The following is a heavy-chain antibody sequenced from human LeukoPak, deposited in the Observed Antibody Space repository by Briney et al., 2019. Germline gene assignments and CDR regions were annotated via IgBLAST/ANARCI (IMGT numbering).Heavy chain of an antibody. D-gene: IGHD6-25*01. Sequence: GRSLRLSCAASGFTFSNYGMQWVLQAPGKGLEWVAVVSYDGGTKVYADSVKGRFTISRDNSKNTLDLQMSSLRAEDTAVYYCAKEPTSFSSGWYFQHWGQGTLVTVSS. V-gene: IGHV3-30*18. CDR2: VSYDGGTK. CDR3: AKEPTSFSSGWYFQH. CDR1: GFTFSNYG. J-gene: IGHJ1*01.